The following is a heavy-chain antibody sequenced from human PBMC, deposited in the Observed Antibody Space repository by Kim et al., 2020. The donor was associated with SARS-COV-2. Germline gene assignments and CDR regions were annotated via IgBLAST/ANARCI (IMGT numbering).Heavy chain of an antibody. D-gene: IGHD1-26*01. J-gene: IGHJ4*02. Sequence: ADSVKGRFTISRDNSKNTLYLQMNSLRAEDTAVYYCAKPPRGGATTYFDYWGQGTLVTVSS. CDR3: AKPPRGGATTYFDY. V-gene: IGHV3-23*01.